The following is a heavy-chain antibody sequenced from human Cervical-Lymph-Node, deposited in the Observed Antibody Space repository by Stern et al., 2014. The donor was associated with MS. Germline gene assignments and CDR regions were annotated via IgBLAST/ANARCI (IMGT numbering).Heavy chain of an antibody. V-gene: IGHV5-51*01. CDR2: IYPYDSDT. J-gene: IGHJ4*02. CDR1: GYSFTIYY. CDR3: ARHVQGFDY. Sequence: EVQLVPSGAEVKKPGESLKISCKLSGYSFTIYYIAWVRQMTGKGLECMGVIYPYDSDTTHSTSFQGQVTISADKSITTAYLQWSSLRASDTAMYYCARHVQGFDYWGQGTLVTVSS.